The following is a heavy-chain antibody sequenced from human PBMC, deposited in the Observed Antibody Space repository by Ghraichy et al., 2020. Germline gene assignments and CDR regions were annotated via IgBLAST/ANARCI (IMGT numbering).Heavy chain of an antibody. CDR1: GFTFSSYW. D-gene: IGHD6-19*01. V-gene: IGHV3-7*01. CDR3: ARAMSVAGAFDY. Sequence: LSLTCAASGFTFSSYWMSWVRQAPGKGLEWVANIKQDGSEKYYVDSVKGRFTISRDNAKNSLYLQMNSLRAEDTAVYYCARAMSVAGAFDYWGQGTLVTVSS. CDR2: IKQDGSEK. J-gene: IGHJ4*02.